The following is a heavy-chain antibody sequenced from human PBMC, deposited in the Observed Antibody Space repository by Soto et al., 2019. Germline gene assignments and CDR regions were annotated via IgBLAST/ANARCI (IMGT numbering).Heavy chain of an antibody. J-gene: IGHJ4*02. D-gene: IGHD6-6*01. CDR1: GGSISSTSYA. CDR2: IDYSGTI. V-gene: IGHV4-39*01. CDR3: ARHEHNQVNEYYFDP. Sequence: PSETLSLTCNASGGSISSTSYAWGWIRQSPGKGLEWIGTIDYSGTIYYNPSLKSRITISGDTSKNQISLKLSSVTATDTAVYNFARHEHNQVNEYYFDPGGKEPLVTVS.